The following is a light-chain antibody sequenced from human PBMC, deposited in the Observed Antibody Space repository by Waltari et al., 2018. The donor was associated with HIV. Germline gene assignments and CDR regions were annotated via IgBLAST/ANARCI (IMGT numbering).Light chain of an antibody. CDR3: SSFTLTKNLV. V-gene: IGLV2-14*01. CDR2: RVT. Sequence: QSALTQPASVSGSPGQSITISCTATGGDLGVFESLSWYQQFPHKAPQLIIYRVTTRHSGVSHRFSGSKSGATASLTISGLRTEDEAEYYCSSFTLTKNLVFGGGTTLTVL. CDR1: GGDLGVFES. J-gene: IGLJ3*02.